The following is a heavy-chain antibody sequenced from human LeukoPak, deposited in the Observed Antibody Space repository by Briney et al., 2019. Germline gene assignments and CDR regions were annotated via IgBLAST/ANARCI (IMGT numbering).Heavy chain of an antibody. D-gene: IGHD6-6*01. V-gene: IGHV4-39*01. CDR2: INHSGST. CDR3: ARHGLYSSSSSIGGVKYYYYMDV. CDR1: GGSISSSSYY. J-gene: IGHJ6*03. Sequence: PSETLSLTCTVSGGSISSSSYYWGWIRQPPGKGLEWIGEINHSGSTNYNPSLKSRVTISVDTSKNQFSLKLSSVTAADTAVYYCARHGLYSSSSSIGGVKYYYYMDVWGKGTTVTVSS.